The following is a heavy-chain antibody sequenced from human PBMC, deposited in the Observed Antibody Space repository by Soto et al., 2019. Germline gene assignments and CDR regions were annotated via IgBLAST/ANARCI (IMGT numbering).Heavy chain of an antibody. J-gene: IGHJ4*02. Sequence: QLQLQESGPGLVKPSETLSLTCTVSGGSISSSSYYWGWIRQPPGKGLEWIGSIYYSGSTYYNPSLKSRVTISVDTSKNPFSIMLSSVTAADTAVYYSASRSRIDGYNYWGQGTLVTVSS. CDR3: ASRSRIDGYNY. V-gene: IGHV4-39*01. D-gene: IGHD5-12*01. CDR2: IYYSGST. CDR1: GGSISSSSYY.